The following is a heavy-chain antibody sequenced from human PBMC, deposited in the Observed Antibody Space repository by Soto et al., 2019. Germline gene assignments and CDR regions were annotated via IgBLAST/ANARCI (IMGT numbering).Heavy chain of an antibody. J-gene: IGHJ5*02. CDR3: ASNGYSSTWHSWFDP. CDR1: GYTFTRYY. D-gene: IGHD6-13*01. V-gene: IGHV1-46*03. Sequence: ASVKVSCKASGYTFTRYYMHWVRQAPGQGLEWMGIINPSGGSTSYAQKFQGRVTMTRDTSTSTVYMELSSLRSEDTAVYYCASNGYSSTWHSWFDPWGQGTLVTSPQ. CDR2: INPSGGST.